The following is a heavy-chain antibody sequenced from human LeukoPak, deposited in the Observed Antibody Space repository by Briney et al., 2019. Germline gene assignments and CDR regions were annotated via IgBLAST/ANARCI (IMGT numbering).Heavy chain of an antibody. J-gene: IGHJ4*02. D-gene: IGHD3-22*01. CDR1: GGSLSSSSSSY. Sequence: SETLSLTCTVSGGSLSSSSSSYWGWIRQPPGKGLEWIGSMNYGGSSHYNPSLKSLVTITVDTSKNQYLLKLTSVTAADTAVYYCARYDSDNDMLDYWGQGTLVTVSS. CDR3: ARYDSDNDMLDY. V-gene: IGHV4-39*01. CDR2: MNYGGSS.